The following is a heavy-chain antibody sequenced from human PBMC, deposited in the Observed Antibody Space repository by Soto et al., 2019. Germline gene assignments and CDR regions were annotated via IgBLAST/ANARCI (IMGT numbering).Heavy chain of an antibody. CDR1: GFTLSSSA. CDR2: ISYDGSNE. Sequence: QVHLVESGGGVVQPGRSLRLSCAASGFTLSSSAMHWVRQAPGKGLEWVADISYDGSNEDYADSVKGRFTISRDNSKNTVYLQMNSLRTEETAVYYCARDMSSVVVAVGGGIDLWGQGTLVTVSS. D-gene: IGHD6-19*01. J-gene: IGHJ4*02. CDR3: ARDMSSVVVAVGGGIDL. V-gene: IGHV3-30-3*01.